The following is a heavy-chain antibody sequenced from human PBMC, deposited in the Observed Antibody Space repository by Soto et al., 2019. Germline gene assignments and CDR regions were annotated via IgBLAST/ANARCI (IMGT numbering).Heavy chain of an antibody. D-gene: IGHD1-1*01. J-gene: IGHJ3*02. Sequence: QVQLQQWGAGLLKPSETLSLTCAVYGGFVSSGSYYWSWIRQPPGKGLEWIGEMSHSGGTHFNPSRKSVVTISVDTSKNQFSLKMRSVTAADTALYYCARVERGTATTVVDAFDIWGPGTMVTVSS. V-gene: IGHV4-34*01. CDR3: ARVERGTATTVVDAFDI. CDR1: GGFVSSGSYY. CDR2: MSHSGGT.